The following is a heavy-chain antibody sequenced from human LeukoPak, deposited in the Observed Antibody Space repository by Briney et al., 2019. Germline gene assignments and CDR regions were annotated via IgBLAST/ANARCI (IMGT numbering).Heavy chain of an antibody. CDR3: AVTREAFDI. J-gene: IGHJ3*02. V-gene: IGHV1-8*02. D-gene: IGHD2-21*02. CDR1: GYTFTGYY. CDR2: MNPNSGNT. Sequence: GASVKVSCKASGYTFTGYYMHWVRQAPGQGLEWMGWMNPNSGNTGYAQKFQGRVTMTRNTSISTAYMEVSSLRSEDTAVYYCAVTREAFDIWGHGTMVTVSS.